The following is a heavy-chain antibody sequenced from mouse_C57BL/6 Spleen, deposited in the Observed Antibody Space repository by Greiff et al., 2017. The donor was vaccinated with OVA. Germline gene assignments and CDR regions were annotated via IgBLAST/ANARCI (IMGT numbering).Heavy chain of an antibody. Sequence: QVQLQQPGAELVKPGASVKMSCKASGYTFTSYWITWVKQRPGQGLEWIGDIYPGSGSTNYNEKFKSKATLTVDTSSSTAYMQLSSLTSEDSAVYYCARSITTGVAYYAMDYWGQGTSVTVSS. V-gene: IGHV1-55*01. CDR3: ARSITTGVAYYAMDY. J-gene: IGHJ4*01. CDR2: IYPGSGST. D-gene: IGHD1-1*01. CDR1: GYTFTSYW.